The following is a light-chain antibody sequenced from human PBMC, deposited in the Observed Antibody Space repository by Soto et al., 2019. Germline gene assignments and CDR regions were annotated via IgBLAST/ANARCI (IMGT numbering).Light chain of an antibody. J-gene: IGLJ1*01. CDR1: SSDVGSYNL. V-gene: IGLV2-23*03. CDR3: CSYAGSSTFLFV. CDR2: EGS. Sequence: QSVLTPPASVSGSPGQSITISCTGTSSDVGSYNLVSWYQQHPGKAPKLMIYEGSKRPSGVSNRFSGSKSGNTASLTISGLQAEDEADYYCCSYAGSSTFLFVFGTGTKVTVL.